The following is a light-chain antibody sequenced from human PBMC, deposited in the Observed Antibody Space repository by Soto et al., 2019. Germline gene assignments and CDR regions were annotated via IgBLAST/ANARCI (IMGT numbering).Light chain of an antibody. CDR3: QQYNSYSRT. CDR2: KAS. CDR1: QSISCW. Sequence: DIQMTQSPSTLSASVGDRVTITCRASQSISCWLAWYQQKPGKAPKLLIDKASSLESGVPSRFSGSGSGTEFTLTISSLQPDDFATYYCQQYNSYSRTFGQGTKVEIK. J-gene: IGKJ1*01. V-gene: IGKV1-5*03.